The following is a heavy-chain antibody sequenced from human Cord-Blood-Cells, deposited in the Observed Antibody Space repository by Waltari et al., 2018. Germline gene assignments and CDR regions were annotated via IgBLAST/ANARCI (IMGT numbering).Heavy chain of an antibody. V-gene: IGHV3-9*01. Sequence: EVQLVESGGGLVQPGRSLRLSCAASGFTFADYAMHWVRQAPGKGLEWVSGISWNSGSIGYADSVNGRFTISRDNAKNSLYLQMNSLIAEDTTLYYCANQQLVLYYFDYWGQGTLVTVSS. CDR3: ANQQLVLYYFDY. J-gene: IGHJ4*02. D-gene: IGHD6-13*01. CDR2: ISWNSGSI. CDR1: GFTFADYA.